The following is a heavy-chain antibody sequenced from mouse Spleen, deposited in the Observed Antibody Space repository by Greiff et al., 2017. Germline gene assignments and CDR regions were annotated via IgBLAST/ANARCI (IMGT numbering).Heavy chain of an antibody. CDR1: GFTFSSYA. CDR3: ARQGTTVGAMDY. CDR2: ISSGGSYT. Sequence: EVKLVESGGGLAKPGGSLKLSCAASGFTFSSYAMSWVRQTPEKRLEWVATISSGGSYTYYPDSVKGRFTISRDNAKNTLYLQMSSLRSEDTAMYYCARQGTTVGAMDYWGQGTSVTVSS. J-gene: IGHJ4*01. D-gene: IGHD1-1*01. V-gene: IGHV5-9-3*01.